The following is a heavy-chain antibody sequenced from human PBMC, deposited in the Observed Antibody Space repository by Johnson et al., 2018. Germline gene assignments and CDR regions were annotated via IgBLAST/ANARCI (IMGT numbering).Heavy chain of an antibody. CDR1: GFTFSDYY. CDR2: ISSSGSTI. V-gene: IGHV3-11*04. CDR3: TSDPDLSSGGGDDAFDI. Sequence: QVQLVESGGGLVKXGGSXRLXCAASGFTFSDYYMSWIRQAPGKGLEWVSYISSSGSTIYYAESVKGRFTISRDNAKNSLYLQMNSLRAEDTAVYYCTSDPDLSSGGGDDAFDIWGQGTMVTVSS. D-gene: IGHD2-15*01. J-gene: IGHJ3*02.